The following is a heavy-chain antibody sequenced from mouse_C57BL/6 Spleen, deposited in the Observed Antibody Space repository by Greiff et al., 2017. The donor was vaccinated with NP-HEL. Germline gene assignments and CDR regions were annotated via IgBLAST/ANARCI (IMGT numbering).Heavy chain of an antibody. CDR2: IDPSDSYT. V-gene: IGHV1-59*01. CDR3: ARWSTTVVAYDY. J-gene: IGHJ2*01. D-gene: IGHD1-1*01. CDR1: GYTFTSYW. Sequence: VQLQQPGAELVRPGTSVTLSCKASGYTFTSYWMHWVKQRPGQGLEWIGVIDPSDSYTNYNQKFKGKATLTVDTSSSTAYMQLSSLTSEDSAVYYCARWSTTVVAYDYWGQGTTLTVAS.